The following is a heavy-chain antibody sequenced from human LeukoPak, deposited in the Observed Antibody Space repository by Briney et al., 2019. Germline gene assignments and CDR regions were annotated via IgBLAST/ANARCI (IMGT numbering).Heavy chain of an antibody. CDR2: IWYGGSNK. Sequence: PGGSLRLSCAASGFTFSSYGMHWVRQAPGKGLEWVAVIWYGGSNKYYADSVKGRFTISRDNSKYTLYLQMNSLRAEDTAVYYCARELVGATDYWGQGTLVTVSS. D-gene: IGHD1-26*01. CDR1: GFTFSSYG. J-gene: IGHJ4*02. CDR3: ARELVGATDY. V-gene: IGHV3-33*01.